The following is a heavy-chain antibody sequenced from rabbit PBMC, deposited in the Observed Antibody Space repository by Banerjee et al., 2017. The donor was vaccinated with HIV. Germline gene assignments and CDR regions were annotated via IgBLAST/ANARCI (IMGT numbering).Heavy chain of an antibody. CDR1: GFDLSGNA. Sequence: QEQLEEAGGGLVKPEGSLTLTCTASGFDLSGNAMCWVRQAPGKGLEWIGCIYTSTLNTWYASWAKGRFTISKTSSTTVTLQVTSLTAADTATYFCARRDYPDYGHNLWGPGTLVTVS. CDR3: ARRDYPDYGHNL. CDR2: IYTSTLNT. V-gene: IGHV1S45*01. D-gene: IGHD7-1*01. J-gene: IGHJ4*01.